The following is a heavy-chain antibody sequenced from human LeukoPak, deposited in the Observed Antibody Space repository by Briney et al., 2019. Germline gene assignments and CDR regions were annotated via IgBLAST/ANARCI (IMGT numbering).Heavy chain of an antibody. CDR1: GFTFSSYA. CDR3: AKGGRYGSGSYYKSTGFDY. J-gene: IGHJ4*02. D-gene: IGHD3-10*01. CDR2: ISGSGGST. Sequence: GGSLRLSCAASGFTFSSYAMSWVRQAPGKGLEWVSAISGSGGSTYYADFVKGRFTISRDNSKNTLYLQMNSLRAEDTAVYYCAKGGRYGSGSYYKSTGFDYWGQGTLVTVSS. V-gene: IGHV3-23*01.